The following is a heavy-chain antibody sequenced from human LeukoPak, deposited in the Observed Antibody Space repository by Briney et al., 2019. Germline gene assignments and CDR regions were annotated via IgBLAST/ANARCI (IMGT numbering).Heavy chain of an antibody. CDR1: GGSFSSYY. V-gene: IGHV4-4*07. CDR2: IYTSGITNSNT. J-gene: IGHJ4*02. CDR3: ARAIWYGSGTTAFDY. D-gene: IGHD3-10*01. Sequence: SETLSLTCTVSGGSFSSYYWSWIRQPAGKGLEWIGRIYTSGITNSNTNYNPSLSSRVTMSVDTSKNQFSLKLNSATAADTAVYFCARAIWYGSGTTAFDYWGPGTLVTVSS.